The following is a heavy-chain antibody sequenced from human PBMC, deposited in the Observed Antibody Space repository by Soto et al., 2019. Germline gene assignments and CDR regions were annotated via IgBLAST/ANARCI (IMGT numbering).Heavy chain of an antibody. Sequence: ASVKVSCKASGYTFTGYYMHWVRQAPGQGLEWMGWINPNSGGTNYAQKFQGWVTMTRDTSISTAYMELSRLRSDDTAVYYCARGDYLAAAIPLVYFDYWGQGTLVTVSS. CDR2: INPNSGGT. D-gene: IGHD2-21*02. J-gene: IGHJ4*02. CDR1: GYTFTGYY. CDR3: ARGDYLAAAIPLVYFDY. V-gene: IGHV1-2*04.